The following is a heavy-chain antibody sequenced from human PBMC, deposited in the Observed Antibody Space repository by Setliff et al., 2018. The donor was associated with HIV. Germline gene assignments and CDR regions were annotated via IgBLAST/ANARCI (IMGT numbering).Heavy chain of an antibody. CDR3: ARDSGAYYGMDV. Sequence: SVKVSCKASGGTFSSYAISWVRQAPGQGLEWMGGIIPIFGTANYAQKFQGRVTITTDESTSTAYMELSSLRSEDTAVYYCARDSGAYYGMDVWGQGTTVTVSS. D-gene: IGHD3-10*01. V-gene: IGHV1-69*05. CDR1: GGTFSSYA. J-gene: IGHJ6*02. CDR2: IIPIFGTA.